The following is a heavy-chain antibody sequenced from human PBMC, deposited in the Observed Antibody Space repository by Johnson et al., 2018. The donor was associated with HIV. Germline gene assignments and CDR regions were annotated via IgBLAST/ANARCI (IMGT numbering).Heavy chain of an antibody. V-gene: IGHV3-48*04. CDR2: ISSSGSTR. D-gene: IGHD7-27*01. J-gene: IGHJ3*02. CDR3: AKDRNWGRLFDAFDI. CDR1: GFTFSSNA. Sequence: VQLVESGGGVVQPGGSLRLSCAASGFTFSSNAMHWVRQAPGKGMVWVSYISSSGSTRYYADSVKGRFTISTDNAKNSLYLQMHSLRAEDTALYYCAKDRNWGRLFDAFDIWGQGTVVTVSS.